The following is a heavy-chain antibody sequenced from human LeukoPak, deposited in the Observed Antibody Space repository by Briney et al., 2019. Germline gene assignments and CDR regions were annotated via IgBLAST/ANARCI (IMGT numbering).Heavy chain of an antibody. V-gene: IGHV1-69*13. Sequence: SVKVSCKVSGGTFSNDSITWVRQAPGQGLEWVGGITPIFDAPNYAPKFQGRLTISADGSTSTVYMVLRSLRSEDTAVYFCARGPPPLYSGSYRPLDHWGQGTLVTVSS. D-gene: IGHD1-26*01. J-gene: IGHJ4*02. CDR2: ITPIFDAP. CDR1: GGTFSNDS. CDR3: ARGPPPLYSGSYRPLDH.